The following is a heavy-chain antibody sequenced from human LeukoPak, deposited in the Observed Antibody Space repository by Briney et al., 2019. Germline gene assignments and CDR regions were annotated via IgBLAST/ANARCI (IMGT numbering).Heavy chain of an antibody. CDR2: INHSGST. CDR3: TRGSIAYYYMDV. CDR1: GGSFSNYY. V-gene: IGHV4-34*01. Sequence: SETLSLTCAVYGGSFSNYYWSWIRQSPGKGLEWIGEINHSGSTYYNPSLKSRVTMSVDTSKNQFSLKLSSVTAADTAVYYCTRGSIAYYYMDVWGKGTTVTISS. J-gene: IGHJ6*03. D-gene: IGHD3-22*01.